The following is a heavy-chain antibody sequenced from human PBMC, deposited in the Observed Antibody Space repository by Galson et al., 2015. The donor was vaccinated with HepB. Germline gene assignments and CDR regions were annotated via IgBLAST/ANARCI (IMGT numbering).Heavy chain of an antibody. CDR2: ISHDGTVR. CDR1: GFTFSAFT. J-gene: IGHJ4*02. Sequence: SLRLSCAASGFTFSAFTMHWVRQAPGNGLEYVAIISHDGTVRYYADAAKGRFTVSRDDPRNTLFLEMNNLRVEDTAPYYCAREIRLYSSSSLDYWGPGTLVTVSS. D-gene: IGHD6-6*01. CDR3: AREIRLYSSSSLDY. V-gene: IGHV3-33*02.